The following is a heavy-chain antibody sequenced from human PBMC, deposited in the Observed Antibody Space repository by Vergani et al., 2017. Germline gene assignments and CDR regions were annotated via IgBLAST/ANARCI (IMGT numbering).Heavy chain of an antibody. Sequence: QVQLVESGGGVVQPGRSLRLSCAASGFTFSSYGMHWVRQAPGKGLEWVAVISYDGSNKYYADSVKGRFTISRDNSKNTLYLQMNSLRAEDTAVYYCVSGWDDWGQGTLVTVSS. J-gene: IGHJ4*02. CDR3: VSGWDD. V-gene: IGHV3-30*03. D-gene: IGHD6-19*01. CDR1: GFTFSSYG. CDR2: ISYDGSNK.